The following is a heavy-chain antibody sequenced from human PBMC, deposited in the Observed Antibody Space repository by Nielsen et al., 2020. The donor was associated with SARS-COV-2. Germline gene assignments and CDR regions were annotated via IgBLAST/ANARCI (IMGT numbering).Heavy chain of an antibody. CDR2: INSDGSST. J-gene: IGHJ4*02. V-gene: IGHV3-74*01. D-gene: IGHD1-26*01. CDR1: GFTFSSYW. CDR3: ARKSLVGATGVLDY. Sequence: GESLKISCAASGFTFSSYWMHWVRQAPGKGLVWVSRINSDGSSTSYADSVKGRFTISRDNAKNSLYLQMNSLRDEDTAVYYCARKSLVGATGVLDYWGQGTLVTVSS.